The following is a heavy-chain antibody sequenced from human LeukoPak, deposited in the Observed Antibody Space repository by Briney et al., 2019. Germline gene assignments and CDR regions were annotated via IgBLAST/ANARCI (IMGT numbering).Heavy chain of an antibody. V-gene: IGHV4-34*01. CDR1: GGSFSGYY. Sequence: SETLSLTCAVYGGSFSGYYWSWIRQPPGKGLEWIGEINHSGSTNYNPSLKSRVTISVDTSKNQFSLKLSSVTAADTAVYYCARCRQYSYGLRLVYYYYMDVWGKGTTVTVSS. CDR3: ARCRQYSYGLRLVYYYYMDV. D-gene: IGHD5-18*01. J-gene: IGHJ6*03. CDR2: INHSGST.